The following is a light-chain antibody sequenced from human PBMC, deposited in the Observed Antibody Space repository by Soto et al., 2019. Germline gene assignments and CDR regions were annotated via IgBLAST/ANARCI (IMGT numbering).Light chain of an antibody. J-gene: IGKJ4*01. CDR3: QQYGNSPLT. Sequence: EIVLTQSPDTLSLSPGDRATLSCRASDSTNSIAWYQQRPGQAPKLLIYGDSTRAAGIPDRFSGRGSETDFTLTISRLEPEDFAVYYCQQYGNSPLTFGGGSKVEIK. CDR2: GDS. CDR1: DSTNS. V-gene: IGKV3-20*01.